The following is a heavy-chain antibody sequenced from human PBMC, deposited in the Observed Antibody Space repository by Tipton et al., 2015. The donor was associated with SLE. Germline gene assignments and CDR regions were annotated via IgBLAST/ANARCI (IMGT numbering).Heavy chain of an antibody. V-gene: IGHV4-59*08. J-gene: IGHJ5*02. Sequence: LRLSCSVSGASINTYYWSWIRQPPGKGLEWIGFVYYTGSTTYSPSLKSRVTISLDTSKKQFSLKLSSVTAADTAVYYCARAVDGAYYYDSSGQGWFDPWGQGTLVTVSS. CDR1: GASINTYY. CDR3: ARAVDGAYYYDSSGQGWFDP. D-gene: IGHD3-22*01. CDR2: VYYTGST.